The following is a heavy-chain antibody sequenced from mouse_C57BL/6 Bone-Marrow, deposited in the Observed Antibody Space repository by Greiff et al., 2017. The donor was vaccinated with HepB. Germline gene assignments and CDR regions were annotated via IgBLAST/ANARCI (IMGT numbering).Heavy chain of an antibody. CDR1: GYTFTEYT. V-gene: IGHV1-62-2*01. CDR2: FYPGSGSI. CDR3: ARHGHYYGSSPAWFAY. D-gene: IGHD1-1*01. J-gene: IGHJ3*01. Sequence: VQLVESGAELVKPGASVKLSCKASGYTFTEYTIHWVKQRSGQGLEWIGWFYPGSGSIKYNEKFKDKATLTAYKSSSTVYMELSRLTSEDSAVYFCARHGHYYGSSPAWFAYWGQGTLVTVSA.